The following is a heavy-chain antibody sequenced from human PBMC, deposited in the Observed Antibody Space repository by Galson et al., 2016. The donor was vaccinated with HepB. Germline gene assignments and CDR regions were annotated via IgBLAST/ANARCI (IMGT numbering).Heavy chain of an antibody. D-gene: IGHD3-10*01. CDR3: AKFYYDGSGSYIPYI. J-gene: IGHJ3*02. CDR1: GFTFKSYG. Sequence: SLRLSCAASGFTFKSYGMHWVRQAPGKGLEWLAVIWYDGSHKFYADSVKGRFTISRDNSKNTLYLQMNNLRVEDTAVYYCAKFYYDGSGSYIPYIWGQGTMVTVSS. CDR2: IWYDGSHK. V-gene: IGHV3-33*06.